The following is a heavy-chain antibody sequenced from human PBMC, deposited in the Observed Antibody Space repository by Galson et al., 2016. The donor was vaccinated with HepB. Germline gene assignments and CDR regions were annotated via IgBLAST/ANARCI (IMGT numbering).Heavy chain of an antibody. V-gene: IGHV3-7*01. CDR1: GFSLSTYW. CDR3: ARITYHCNGMDV. CDR2: LNREGTEG. Sequence: SLRLSCAASGFSLSTYWMTWIRQAPGRGLEWVANLNREGTEGTYVGSVRGRFAISRDDAENSPFLQMNSLRAEDTAVYYFARITYHCNGMDVWGQGTTVTVSS. J-gene: IGHJ6*02. D-gene: IGHD3-16*01.